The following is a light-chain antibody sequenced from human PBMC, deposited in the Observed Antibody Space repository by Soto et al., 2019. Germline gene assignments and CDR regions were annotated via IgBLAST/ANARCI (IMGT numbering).Light chain of an antibody. CDR2: GAS. Sequence: EIVLTQSPATLSVSPGERATLSCRASQSVGSNLAWFQQKPGQAPRLLIYGASIRATGIPDRFSGSGSGTDFTLTISRLEPEDFAVYYCQQYGTSPRTFGQGTKVDIK. CDR3: QQYGTSPRT. J-gene: IGKJ1*01. CDR1: QSVGSN. V-gene: IGKV3-20*01.